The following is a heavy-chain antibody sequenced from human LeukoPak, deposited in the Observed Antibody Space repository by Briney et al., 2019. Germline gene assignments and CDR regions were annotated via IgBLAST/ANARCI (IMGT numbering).Heavy chain of an antibody. CDR3: ARENNDYGGKKAFDY. CDR2: IHYSGNT. V-gene: IGHV4-30-4*01. CDR1: GGSSRSGDYF. D-gene: IGHD4-23*01. J-gene: IGHJ4*02. Sequence: SETLSLTCAVSGGSSRSGDYFWSWIRQPPGKGLEWIGHIHYSGNTYYNPSLKSRVSISADTSKNQFSLKLSSVTAADTAVYYCARENNDYGGKKAFDYWGQGTLVTVSS.